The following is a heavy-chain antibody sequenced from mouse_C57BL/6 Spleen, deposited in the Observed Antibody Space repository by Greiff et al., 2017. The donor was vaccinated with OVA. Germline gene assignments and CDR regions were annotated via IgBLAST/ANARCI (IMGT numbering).Heavy chain of an antibody. Sequence: VQLQPSGAELVRPGASVKLSCKASGYTFTDYYINWVKQRPGQGLEWIARIYPGSGNTYYNEKFKGKATLTAEKSSSTAYMQLSSLTSEDSAVYFCARGDSNTRDDWGQGTTRTVSS. CDR2: IYPGSGNT. D-gene: IGHD2-5*01. CDR1: GYTFTDYY. V-gene: IGHV1-76*01. CDR3: ARGDSNTRDD. J-gene: IGHJ2*01.